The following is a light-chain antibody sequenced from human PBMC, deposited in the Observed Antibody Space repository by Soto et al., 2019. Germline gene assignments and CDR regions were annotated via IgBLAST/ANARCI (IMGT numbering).Light chain of an antibody. CDR2: GAS. CDR1: HNIVNY. CDR3: QQRYSVPLT. J-gene: IGKJ4*01. V-gene: IGKV1-39*01. Sequence: DIQMTQSPSSLSASVGDRVTITCRASHNIVNYLNWYQRKPGKAPKLLIYGASSLQSGVPSRFSGSGSGTDFTLTISTLEPEYFATFYCQQRYSVPLTFGGGTKVDIK.